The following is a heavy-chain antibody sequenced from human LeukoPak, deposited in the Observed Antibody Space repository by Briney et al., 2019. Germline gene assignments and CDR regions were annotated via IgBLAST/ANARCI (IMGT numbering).Heavy chain of an antibody. CDR3: ASDDRPRGAARFDY. D-gene: IGHD6-6*01. J-gene: IGHJ4*02. Sequence: ASVKVSCKASGGTFSSYAISWVRQAPGQGLEWMGGIIPIFGTANYAQKFQGRVAITTDESTSTAYMELSSLRSEDMAVYYCASDDRPRGAARFDYWGQGTLVTVSS. CDR2: IIPIFGTA. V-gene: IGHV1-69*05. CDR1: GGTFSSYA.